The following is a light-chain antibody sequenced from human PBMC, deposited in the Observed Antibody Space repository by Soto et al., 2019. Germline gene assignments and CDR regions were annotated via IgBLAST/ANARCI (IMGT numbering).Light chain of an antibody. V-gene: IGLV1-47*01. CDR3: AAWDDSLSVLYV. J-gene: IGLJ1*01. Sequence: QSVLTQPPSASGTPGQRVTISCSGSSSNIGSNYVYWYQQLPGTAPKLLIYRNNQRPSGVPDRFSGSKSDTSASLAISGLRSEDEADYYCAAWDDSLSVLYVFGTGTKLTVL. CDR1: SSNIGSNY. CDR2: RNN.